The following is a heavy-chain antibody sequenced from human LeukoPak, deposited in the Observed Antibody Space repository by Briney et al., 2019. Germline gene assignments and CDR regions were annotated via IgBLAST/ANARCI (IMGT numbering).Heavy chain of an antibody. CDR1: GGSFSGYY. D-gene: IGHD6-13*01. V-gene: IGHV4-34*01. J-gene: IGHJ6*02. Sequence: SETLSLTCAVYGGSFSGYYWSWIRQPPGKGLEWIGEINHSGSTNYNPSLKSRVTISVDTSKNQFSLKLSSVTAADTAVYYCARTQRGTYSGSWGGAYYYYYGMDVWGQGTTVTVSS. CDR2: INHSGST. CDR3: ARTQRGTYSGSWGGAYYYYYGMDV.